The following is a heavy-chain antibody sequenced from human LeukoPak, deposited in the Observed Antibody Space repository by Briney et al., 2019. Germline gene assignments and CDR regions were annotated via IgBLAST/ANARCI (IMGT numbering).Heavy chain of an antibody. V-gene: IGHV4-61*08. J-gene: IGHJ4*02. CDR3: ARESDYGDYGLGY. D-gene: IGHD4-17*01. CDR1: GGAISSGDYY. CDR2: IYYSGST. Sequence: SETLSLTCTVSGGAISSGDYYWSWIRQPPGKGLEWIGYIYYSGSTNYNPSLKSRVTISVDTSKNQFSLKLSSVTAADTAVYYCARESDYGDYGLGYWGQGTLVTVSS.